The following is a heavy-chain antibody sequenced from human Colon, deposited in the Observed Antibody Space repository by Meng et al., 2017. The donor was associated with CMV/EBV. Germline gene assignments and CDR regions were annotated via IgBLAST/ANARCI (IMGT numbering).Heavy chain of an antibody. CDR2: IRNKANSYTT. CDR3: TRDHPLLPGTLDY. J-gene: IGHJ4*02. CDR1: GCSLSDHY. D-gene: IGHD1-26*01. Sequence: SGCSLSDHYRDWVRQAPGKGLEWVGRIRNKANSYTTEYAASVKGRFTISRDDSKNSLYVQMNSLKTEDTAVYYCTRDHPLLPGTLDYWGQGTLVTVSS. V-gene: IGHV3-72*01.